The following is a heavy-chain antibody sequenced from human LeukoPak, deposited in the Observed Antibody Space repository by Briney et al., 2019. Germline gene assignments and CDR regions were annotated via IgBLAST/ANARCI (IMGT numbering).Heavy chain of an antibody. D-gene: IGHD1-26*01. CDR1: GFTFSSYW. J-gene: IGHJ3*02. CDR3: AREGSLGAFDI. V-gene: IGHV3-7*01. CDR2: IKQDGSEK. Sequence: GGSLRLSCAASGFTFSSYWMSWVRQAPGKGLEWVANIKQDGSEKYYVDSVKGRFTIARDNAKNSLYLQMTSLRAEDTAVYYCAREGSLGAFDIWGQGTMVTVSS.